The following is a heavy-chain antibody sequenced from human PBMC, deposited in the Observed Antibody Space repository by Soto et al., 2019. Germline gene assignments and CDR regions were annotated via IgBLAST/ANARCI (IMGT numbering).Heavy chain of an antibody. CDR1: GGSISSYY. Sequence: QVQLQESGPGLVKPSETLSLTCTVSGGSISSYYWSWIRQPPGKGLEWIGYIYYSGSTNYNPSLKSRVTIAVDTSKNQCSLKLSSVTAADTAVYYCARGRIQLWSPFDYWGQGTLVTVSS. CDR3: ARGRIQLWSPFDY. V-gene: IGHV4-59*01. J-gene: IGHJ4*02. D-gene: IGHD5-18*01. CDR2: IYYSGST.